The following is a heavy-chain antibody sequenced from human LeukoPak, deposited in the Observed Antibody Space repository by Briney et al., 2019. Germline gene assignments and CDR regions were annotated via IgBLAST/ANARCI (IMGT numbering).Heavy chain of an antibody. V-gene: IGHV1-69*05. D-gene: IGHD4/OR15-4a*01. CDR3: ARDVFSRDPHYGGPVHD. CDR2: GIPIFGRT. J-gene: IGHJ4*02. CDR1: GGTFSSTV. Sequence: EASVKVSCKASGGTFSSTVISWLRRAPGQGLEWMGGGIPIFGRTNYAQKFQGRVTITTDESTGTAYMELSSLRSEDTAVYYCARDVFSRDPHYGGPVHDWGQGTLVTVSS.